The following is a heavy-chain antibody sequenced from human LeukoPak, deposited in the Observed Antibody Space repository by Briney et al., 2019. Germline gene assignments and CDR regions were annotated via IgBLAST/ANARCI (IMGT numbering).Heavy chain of an antibody. J-gene: IGHJ4*02. CDR3: AGLVGRYSSGLYYYYFDY. Sequence: SGTLSLTCTVSGDSINSLDLWSWVRQPPGKGLEWIGEVYLSGTTHSNPSVKSRVTISIDKSKNQFFLNLSSVTAADTAVYYCAGLVGRYSSGLYYYYFDYWGQGTLVTVSS. CDR1: GDSINSLDL. D-gene: IGHD3-22*01. CDR2: VYLSGTT. V-gene: IGHV4-4*02.